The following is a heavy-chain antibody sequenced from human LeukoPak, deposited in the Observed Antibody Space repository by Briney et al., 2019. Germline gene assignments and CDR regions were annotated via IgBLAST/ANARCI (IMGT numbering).Heavy chain of an antibody. Sequence: ASVKVSCKASGYTFTSYGISWVRQAPGQGLEWMGWISAYAQKFQGRVTMTTDTSTSTAYMELRSLRSDDTAVYYCARRFNYYDSSGYYEGFYYDYWGQGTLVTVSS. V-gene: IGHV1-18*01. D-gene: IGHD3-22*01. J-gene: IGHJ4*02. CDR3: ARRFNYYDSSGYYEGFYYDY. CDR2: ISAY. CDR1: GYTFTSYG.